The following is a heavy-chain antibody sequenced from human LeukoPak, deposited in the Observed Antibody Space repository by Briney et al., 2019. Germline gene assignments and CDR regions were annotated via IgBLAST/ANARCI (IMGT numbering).Heavy chain of an antibody. CDR2: IIPIFGTA. J-gene: IGHJ4*02. Sequence: ASVKVSCKASGGTLSSYAISWVRQAPGQGLEWMGGIIPIFGTANYAQKFQGRVTITADESTSTAYMELSSLRSEDTAVCYCAREAYYYGSGSFGYWGQGTLVTVSS. CDR1: GGTLSSYA. V-gene: IGHV1-69*13. CDR3: AREAYYYGSGSFGY. D-gene: IGHD3-10*01.